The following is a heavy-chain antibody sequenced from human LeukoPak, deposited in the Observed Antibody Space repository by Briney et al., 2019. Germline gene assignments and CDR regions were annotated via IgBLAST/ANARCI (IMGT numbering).Heavy chain of an antibody. Sequence: GRSLRLSCAASGFSFDDYAMHWVRQAPGKGLEWVSGINWNSGSIDYAESVKGRFTISRDNAKNSLYLQMNSLRAEDTALYYCARCRTGNWFDPWGQGTLVTVSS. CDR3: ARCRTGNWFDP. CDR1: GFSFDDYA. J-gene: IGHJ5*02. CDR2: INWNSGSI. V-gene: IGHV3-9*01. D-gene: IGHD3/OR15-3a*01.